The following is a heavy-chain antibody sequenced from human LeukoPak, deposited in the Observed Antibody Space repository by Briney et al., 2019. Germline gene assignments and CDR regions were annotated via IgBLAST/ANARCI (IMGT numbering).Heavy chain of an antibody. CDR1: GYTFTSYG. V-gene: IGHV1-18*01. CDR2: ISAYNGNT. Sequence: GASVKVSCKASGYTFTSYGISWVRQAPGQGLEWMGWISAYNGNTNYAQKLQGRVTMTTDTSTSTAYLELRSLRSDDTAVYYCAIGPGDYYDSSGYWDYWGQGTLVTVSS. D-gene: IGHD3-22*01. J-gene: IGHJ4*02. CDR3: AIGPGDYYDSSGYWDY.